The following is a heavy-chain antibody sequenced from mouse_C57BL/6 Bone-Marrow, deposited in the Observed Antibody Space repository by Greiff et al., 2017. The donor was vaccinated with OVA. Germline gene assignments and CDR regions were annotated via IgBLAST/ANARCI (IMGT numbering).Heavy chain of an antibody. Sequence: EVQLQQSGAELVRPGASVKLSCTASGFNIKDDYMHWVKRRPEQGLEWIGWIDPENGDTEYASKFQGKATITADTSSNTAYLQLSSLTSEDTAVYYCTLHYYGSPYFDYWGQGTTLTVSS. D-gene: IGHD1-1*01. CDR1: GFNIKDDY. CDR2: IDPENGDT. V-gene: IGHV14-4*01. CDR3: TLHYYGSPYFDY. J-gene: IGHJ2*01.